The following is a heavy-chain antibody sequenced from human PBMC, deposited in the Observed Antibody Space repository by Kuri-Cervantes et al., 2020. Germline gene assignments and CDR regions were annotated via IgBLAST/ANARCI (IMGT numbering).Heavy chain of an antibody. J-gene: IGHJ6*02. D-gene: IGHD3-3*01. Sequence: GGSLRLSCAASGFTFSSYGMHWVRQAPGKGLEWVSYISSSGSTIYYADSVKGRFTISRDNAKNSLYLQMNSLRAEDTAVYYCSGDLTFFGVVPYYGMDVWGQGTTVTVSS. CDR2: ISSSGSTI. CDR1: GFTFSSYG. V-gene: IGHV3-48*04. CDR3: SGDLTFFGVVPYYGMDV.